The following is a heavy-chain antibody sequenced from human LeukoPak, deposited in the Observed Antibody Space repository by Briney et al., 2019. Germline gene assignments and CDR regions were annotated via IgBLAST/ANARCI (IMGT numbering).Heavy chain of an antibody. CDR3: ARDRDQYSSGWYMLDY. V-gene: IGHV3-48*02. J-gene: IGHJ4*02. CDR1: GFTFSTFT. D-gene: IGHD6-19*01. CDR2: ISSSGSAI. Sequence: GGSLRLSCAASGFTFSTFTMNWVRQAPGKGLEWVSYISSSGSAIFYADSVKGRFTISRDNAKKSVYLQMNSLRDEDTAVYYCARDRDQYSSGWYMLDYWGQGTLVTVS.